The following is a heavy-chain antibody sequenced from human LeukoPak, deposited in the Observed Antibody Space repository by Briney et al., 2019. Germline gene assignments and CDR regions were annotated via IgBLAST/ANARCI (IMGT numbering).Heavy chain of an antibody. J-gene: IGHJ6*02. CDR2: ISSSSSTI. CDR1: GFTFSSYS. D-gene: IGHD1-26*01. V-gene: IGHV3-48*04. Sequence: GGSLRLSCAASGFTFSSYSMNWVRQAPGKGLEWVSYISSSSSTIYYADSVKGRFTISRDNAKNSLYLQMNSLRAEDTAVYYCARVGVGATVYYYYGMDVWGQGTTVTVSS. CDR3: ARVGVGATVYYYYGMDV.